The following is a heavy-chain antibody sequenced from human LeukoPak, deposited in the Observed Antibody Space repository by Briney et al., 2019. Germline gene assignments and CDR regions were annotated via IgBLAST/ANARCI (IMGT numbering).Heavy chain of an antibody. D-gene: IGHD2-2*01. J-gene: IGHJ4*02. Sequence: QAGGSLRLSCAASGFTVSSNYMSWVRQAPGKGLEWVSVIYSGGSTYYADSVKGRFTISRDNAKNSMYLQMSSLRAEDTAIYYCARVLPVASRDYWGQGTLVTVSS. V-gene: IGHV3-66*01. CDR3: ARVLPVASRDY. CDR1: GFTVSSNY. CDR2: IYSGGST.